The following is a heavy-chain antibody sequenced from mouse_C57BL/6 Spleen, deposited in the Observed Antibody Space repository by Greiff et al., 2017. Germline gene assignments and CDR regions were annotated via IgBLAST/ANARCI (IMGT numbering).Heavy chain of an antibody. Sequence: EVKVEESGGGLVQPGGSLKLSCAASGFTFSDYGMAWVRQAPRKGPEWVAFISNLAYSIYYADTVTGRFTISSENAKNTLYLEMSSLRSEDTAMYYCARQTDYYGSSYGAMDYWGQGTSVTVSS. CDR1: GFTFSDYG. CDR2: ISNLAYSI. V-gene: IGHV5-15*04. D-gene: IGHD1-1*01. J-gene: IGHJ4*01. CDR3: ARQTDYYGSSYGAMDY.